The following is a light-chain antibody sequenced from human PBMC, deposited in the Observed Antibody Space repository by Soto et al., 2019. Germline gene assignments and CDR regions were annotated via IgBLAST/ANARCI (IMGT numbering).Light chain of an antibody. CDR2: DVS. Sequence: ESQMTQSPSTLSASVGDRVTITCRASQNIERWLAWYQQKPGKAPKLLLYDVSSLESGVPSRFSGSGSGTEFIHTINGLQPDDFSTYFCQQFTSGTWTVGQGTKVDIK. J-gene: IGKJ1*01. CDR1: QNIERW. V-gene: IGKV1-5*01. CDR3: QQFTSGTWT.